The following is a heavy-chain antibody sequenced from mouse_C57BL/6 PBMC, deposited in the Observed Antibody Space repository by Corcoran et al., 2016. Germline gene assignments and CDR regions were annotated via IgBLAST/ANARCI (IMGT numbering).Heavy chain of an antibody. Sequence: EVQLQQSGPVLVKPGASVKMSCKASGYTFTDYYMNWVKQSHGKSLEWIGVINPYNGGTSYNQKFKGKATLTVDKSSSTAYMELNSLTSEDSAVYYCARSRGGTDFDYWGQGTTLTVSS. D-gene: IGHD4-1*01. CDR1: GYTFTDYY. CDR3: ARSRGGTDFDY. J-gene: IGHJ2*01. V-gene: IGHV1-19*01. CDR2: INPYNGGT.